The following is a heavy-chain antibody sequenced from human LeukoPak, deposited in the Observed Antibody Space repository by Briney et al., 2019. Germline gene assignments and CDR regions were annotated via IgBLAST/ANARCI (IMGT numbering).Heavy chain of an antibody. D-gene: IGHD3-10*01. J-gene: IGHJ4*02. CDR3: AKDRYVSGTYYIRV. CDR2: ISGSDGTT. V-gene: IGHV3-23*01. CDR1: GFTFSNYA. Sequence: PGGSLRLSSVASGFTFSNYAMSWVRQAPEKGLEWVSVISGSDGTTDDADSVRGRFTISRDNSKNTLYLQMKSLRVEDTAVYYCAKDRYVSGTYYIRVWGQGTLVTVSS.